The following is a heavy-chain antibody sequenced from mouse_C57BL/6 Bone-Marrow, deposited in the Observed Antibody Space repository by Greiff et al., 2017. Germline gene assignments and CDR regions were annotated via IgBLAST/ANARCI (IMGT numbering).Heavy chain of an antibody. CDR1: GYTFTSYG. CDR2: IYPRSGNT. D-gene: IGHD2-5*01. J-gene: IGHJ3*01. CDR3: ERKKGSCYSNYPIAY. V-gene: IGHV1-81*01. Sequence: VQLQESGAELARPGASVKLSCKASGYTFTSYGISWVKQRTGQGLEWIGEIYPRSGNTYYNEKFKGKATLTADKSSSTAYMELRSLTSEDSAVYFCERKKGSCYSNYPIAYWGQGTLVTVSA.